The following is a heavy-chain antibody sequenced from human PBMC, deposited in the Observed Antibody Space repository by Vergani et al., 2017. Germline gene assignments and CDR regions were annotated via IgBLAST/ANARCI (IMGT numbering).Heavy chain of an antibody. Sequence: EVQLVESGGGLVQPGRSLRLSCAASGFTFDDYAMHWVRQAPGKGLEWVSGISWNSGSIGYADSVKGRFTISRDNAKNSLYLQMNSLRAEDTALYYCAKDYGPYYDSSGYYTDYWGQGTLVTVSS. V-gene: IGHV3-9*01. D-gene: IGHD3-22*01. CDR2: ISWNSGSI. J-gene: IGHJ4*02. CDR1: GFTFDDYA. CDR3: AKDYGPYYDSSGYYTDY.